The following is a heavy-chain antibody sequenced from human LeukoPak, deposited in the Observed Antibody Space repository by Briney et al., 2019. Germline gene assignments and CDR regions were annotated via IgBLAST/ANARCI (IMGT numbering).Heavy chain of an antibody. CDR2: ISNSGSTI. Sequence: PGGTLRLSCAASGFTFSSYGMNWVRQAPGKGLEWVSYISNSGSTIYYADSVKGRFTISRDNAKNSLYLLMNNLRAEDTAVYYCARDPYSGNYGDYYYYYMDVWGKGTTVTIFS. J-gene: IGHJ6*03. D-gene: IGHD1-26*01. CDR1: GFTFSSYG. V-gene: IGHV3-48*04. CDR3: ARDPYSGNYGDYYYYYMDV.